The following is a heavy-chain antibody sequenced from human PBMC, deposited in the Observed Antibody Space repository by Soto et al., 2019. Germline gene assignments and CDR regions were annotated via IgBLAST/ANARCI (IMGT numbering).Heavy chain of an antibody. Sequence: QLQLQESGSGLVKPSQTLSLSSTVSGGSINSGGHSWSLILQPPGQGPEWIGYVYPSGSANYNPTLRSRVTISVDGFTNQFSVRLTSVTAADTAVYFCARNNLDYTIAVGAWCDPWGPGALVIVSS. CDR2: VYPSGSA. CDR1: GGSINSGGHS. J-gene: IGHJ5*02. V-gene: IGHV4-30-2*01. CDR3: ARNNLDYTIAVGAWCDP. D-gene: IGHD6-19*01.